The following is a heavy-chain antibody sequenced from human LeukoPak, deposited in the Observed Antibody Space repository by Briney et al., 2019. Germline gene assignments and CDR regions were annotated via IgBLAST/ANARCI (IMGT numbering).Heavy chain of an antibody. CDR1: GFTVSSNY. CDR2: ISGSGGST. J-gene: IGHJ4*02. CDR3: AKSPYDYGDYGPSIDY. V-gene: IGHV3-23*01. D-gene: IGHD4-17*01. Sequence: GGSLRLSCAASGFTVSSNYMSWVRQAPGKGLEWVSAISGSGGSTYYADSVKGRFTISRDNSKNTLYLQMNSLRAEDTAVYYCAKSPYDYGDYGPSIDYWGQGTLVTVSS.